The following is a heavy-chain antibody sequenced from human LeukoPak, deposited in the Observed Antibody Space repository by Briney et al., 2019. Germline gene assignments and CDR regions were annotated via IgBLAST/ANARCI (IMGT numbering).Heavy chain of an antibody. J-gene: IGHJ4*02. D-gene: IGHD1-26*01. CDR1: GVSITNYY. Sequence: SETLSLTCTVSGVSITNYYWAWIRQPAGKGLEWIGRMYISGSTNYNPSLKSRVSISINKTKNQFSLKLRSVSAADTAIYYCARDYLVGAPLDSWGQGTLVPVP. CDR3: ARDYLVGAPLDS. CDR2: MYISGST. V-gene: IGHV4-4*07.